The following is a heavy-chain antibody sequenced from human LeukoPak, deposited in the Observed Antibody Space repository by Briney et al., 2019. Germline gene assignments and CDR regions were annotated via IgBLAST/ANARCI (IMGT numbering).Heavy chain of an antibody. V-gene: IGHV1-58*01. CDR1: GFTFTSSA. D-gene: IGHD5-12*01. CDR2: IVVGSGNT. Sequence: SVKVSCKASGFTFTSSAVQWVRQARGQRLEWIGWIVVGSGNTNYAQKFQERVTITRDMSTSTVYMELSSLRSEDTAVYYCAAELRGYSGYDYWGQGTLVTVSS. CDR3: AAELRGYSGYDY. J-gene: IGHJ4*02.